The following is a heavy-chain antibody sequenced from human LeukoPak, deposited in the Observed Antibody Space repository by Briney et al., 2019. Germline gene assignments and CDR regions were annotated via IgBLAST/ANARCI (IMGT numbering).Heavy chain of an antibody. J-gene: IGHJ3*02. CDR3: ARVFTPNLIFPRQKNAFDI. CDR1: GFTFSSYS. V-gene: IGHV3-21*01. CDR2: ISSSSSYI. Sequence: PGGSLRLSCAASGFTFSSYSMNWVRQAPGKGLEWVSSISSSSSYIYYADSVKGRFTISRDNAKNSLYLQMNSLRAEDTAVYYCARVFTPNLIFPRQKNAFDIWGQGTMVTVSS. D-gene: IGHD3-3*01.